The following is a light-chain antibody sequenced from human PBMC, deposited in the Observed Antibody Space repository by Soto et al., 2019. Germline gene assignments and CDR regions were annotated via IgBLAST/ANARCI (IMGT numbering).Light chain of an antibody. CDR1: SSDVGGYNY. V-gene: IGLV2-14*01. CDR3: SSYTGSSTCV. Sequence: QSALTQPASVSGSPGQSVTISCTGTSSDVGGYNYVSWYQQHPGKAPKLMIYDVSNRPSGISNRFSGSKSGNTASLTISGLQAEDEVDYYCSSYTGSSTCVFGTGTKVTVL. CDR2: DVS. J-gene: IGLJ1*01.